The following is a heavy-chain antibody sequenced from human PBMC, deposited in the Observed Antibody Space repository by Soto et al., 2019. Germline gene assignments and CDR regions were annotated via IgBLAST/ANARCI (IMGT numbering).Heavy chain of an antibody. CDR2: IYWNDDK. CDR1: GFSLSTNGVG. D-gene: IGHD3-10*01. Sequence: GSGPTLVNPTQTLTLTCTFSGFSLSTNGVGVGWIRQPPGKALEWVTLIYWNDDKRYSPSLRTRLTITKDTSKNQVVLTMTDMDPVDTATYYCASLPALYGPGSYRFDDWGQGTLVTVSS. J-gene: IGHJ4*02. V-gene: IGHV2-5*01. CDR3: ASLPALYGPGSYRFDD.